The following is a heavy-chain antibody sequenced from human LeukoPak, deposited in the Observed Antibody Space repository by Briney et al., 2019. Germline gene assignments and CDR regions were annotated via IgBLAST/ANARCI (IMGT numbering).Heavy chain of an antibody. V-gene: IGHV1-69*13. CDR2: IIPIFGTA. Sequence: SVKVSCKASGGTFSSYAISWVRQAPGQGLEWMGGIIPIFGTANYAQKVQGRVTITADESTSTAYMELSSLRSEDTAVYYCARAQDGGSYYYYYMDVWGRGTTVTVSS. CDR3: ARAQDGGSYYYYYMDV. J-gene: IGHJ6*03. D-gene: IGHD4-23*01. CDR1: GGTFSSYA.